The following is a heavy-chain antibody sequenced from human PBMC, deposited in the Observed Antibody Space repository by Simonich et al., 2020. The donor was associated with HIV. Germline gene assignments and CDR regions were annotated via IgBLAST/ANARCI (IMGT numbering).Heavy chain of an antibody. D-gene: IGHD6-13*01. CDR1: GFTFSGYW. J-gene: IGHJ4*02. Sequence: EVQLVESGGGLVQPGGSLTLSCAASGFTFSGYWMHWLRQAPGKGLVWVSRVHRDGITTTYADSVKGRVTISRDNAKNTLYLQMNSLRAEDTAVYFCARGETSSSWSTFDYWGQGTLVTVSS. CDR2: VHRDGITT. V-gene: IGHV3-74*01. CDR3: ARGETSSSWSTFDY.